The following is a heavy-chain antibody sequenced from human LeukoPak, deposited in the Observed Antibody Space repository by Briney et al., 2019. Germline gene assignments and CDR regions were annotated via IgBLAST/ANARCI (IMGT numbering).Heavy chain of an antibody. CDR1: GGSISSGGYY. J-gene: IGHJ6*03. CDR2: IYHSGST. D-gene: IGHD3-3*01. V-gene: IGHV4-30-2*02. Sequence: SETLSLTCTVSGGSISSGGYYWSWIRQPPGKGLEWIGYIYHSGSTYYNPSLKSRVTISVDTSKNQFSLKLSSVTAADTAVYYCARYYYDFWSGYLRHYYYYMDVWGKGTTVTVSS. CDR3: ARYYYDFWSGYLRHYYYYMDV.